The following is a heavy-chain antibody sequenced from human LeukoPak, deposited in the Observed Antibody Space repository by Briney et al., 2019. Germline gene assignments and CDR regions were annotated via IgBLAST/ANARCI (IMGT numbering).Heavy chain of an antibody. CDR3: VKQGESYGDSVVDY. D-gene: IGHD4-17*01. CDR1: GFTFGSYA. J-gene: IGHJ4*02. Sequence: PGGSLRLSCAASGFTFGSYAMSWVRQAPGKGLDWVSVIRGSGGSTHYADSVKGRFTISRDNSKNTLYLQMNSLRAEDTAVYYCVKQGESYGDSVVDYWGQGTLVTVSS. CDR2: IRGSGGST. V-gene: IGHV3-23*01.